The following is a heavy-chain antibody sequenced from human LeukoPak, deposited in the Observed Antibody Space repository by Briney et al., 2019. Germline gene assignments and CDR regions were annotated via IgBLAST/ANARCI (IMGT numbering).Heavy chain of an antibody. Sequence: PGGSLRLSCAASGFTFSSYEMNWVRQAPGKGLEWVSYISSSGSTIYYADSVKGRFTISRDNAKNSLYLQMNSLRAEDTAVYYCARVPSHSWSRENWFDPWGQGTLVTVSS. CDR3: ARVPSHSWSRENWFDP. V-gene: IGHV3-48*03. J-gene: IGHJ5*02. CDR1: GFTFSSYE. D-gene: IGHD2-15*01. CDR2: ISSSGSTI.